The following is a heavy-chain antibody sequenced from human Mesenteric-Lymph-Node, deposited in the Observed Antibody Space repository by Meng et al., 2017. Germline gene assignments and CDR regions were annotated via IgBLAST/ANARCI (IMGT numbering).Heavy chain of an antibody. CDR2: IRSKAYGGTT. V-gene: IGHV3-49*04. D-gene: IGHD1-26*01. CDR3: TRAIVGWELPSYYYYGMDV. Sequence: GESLKISCTASGFTFGDYAMSWVRQAPGKGLEWVGFIRSKAYGGTTEYAASVKGRFTISRDDSKSIAYLQMNSLKTEDTAVYYCTRAIVGWELPSYYYYGMDVWGQGTTVTVSS. J-gene: IGHJ6*02. CDR1: GFTFGDYA.